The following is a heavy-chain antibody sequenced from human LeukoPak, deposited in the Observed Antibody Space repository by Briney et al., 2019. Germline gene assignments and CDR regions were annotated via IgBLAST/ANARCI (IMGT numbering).Heavy chain of an antibody. J-gene: IGHJ4*02. D-gene: IGHD6-13*01. Sequence: GRSLRLSCAASGFTFDDYAMHWVRQAPGKGLEWVSGISWNSGSIGYADSVKGQFTISRDNAKNSLYLQMNSLRAEDTALYYCAKDESPMGIAAADYWGQGTLVTVPS. CDR1: GFTFDDYA. CDR3: AKDESPMGIAAADY. CDR2: ISWNSGSI. V-gene: IGHV3-9*01.